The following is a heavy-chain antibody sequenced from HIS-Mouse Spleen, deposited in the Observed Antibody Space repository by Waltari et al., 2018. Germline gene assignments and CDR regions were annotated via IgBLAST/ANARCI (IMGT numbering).Heavy chain of an antibody. CDR3: ARGKVEMATIGPYYFDY. Sequence: QVQLQQWGAGLLKPSETLSLTCAVYGGSFSGYSCSWIRQPPGKGLEWIGEINHSGSTNYNPSLKSRVTISVDTSKNQFSLKLSSVTAADTAVYYCARGKVEMATIGPYYFDYWGQGTLVTVSS. CDR1: GGSFSGYS. J-gene: IGHJ4*02. V-gene: IGHV4-34*01. D-gene: IGHD5-12*01. CDR2: INHSGST.